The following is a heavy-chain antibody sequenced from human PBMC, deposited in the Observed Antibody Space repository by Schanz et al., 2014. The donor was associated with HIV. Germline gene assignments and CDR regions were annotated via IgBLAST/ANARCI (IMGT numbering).Heavy chain of an antibody. Sequence: QVQLHQWGAGLLKPSETLSLTCAVYGGSFSGYYWSWIRQPPGKGLEWIGEVNHNGTTNYNPSLKSRVSISVDTSKRHFSLKLTSVTAADTAVYYCARGGVLYYDILTGSFNCGMDVWGQGTTVIVSS. J-gene: IGHJ6*02. CDR3: ARGGVLYYDILTGSFNCGMDV. CDR1: GGSFSGYY. D-gene: IGHD3-9*01. V-gene: IGHV4-34*01. CDR2: VNHNGTT.